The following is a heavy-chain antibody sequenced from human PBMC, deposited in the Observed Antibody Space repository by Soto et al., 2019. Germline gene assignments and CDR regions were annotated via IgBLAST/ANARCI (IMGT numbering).Heavy chain of an antibody. CDR2: IIPIFGTA. D-gene: IGHD1-26*01. CDR1: GGTFSSYA. Sequence: SVKVSCKASGGTFSSYAISWVRQAPGQGLEWMGGIIPIFGTANYAQKFQGRVTITADESTSTAYMELSSLRSEDTAVYYCARAARSLDAFDIWGQGTMVTVSS. V-gene: IGHV1-69*13. J-gene: IGHJ3*02. CDR3: ARAARSLDAFDI.